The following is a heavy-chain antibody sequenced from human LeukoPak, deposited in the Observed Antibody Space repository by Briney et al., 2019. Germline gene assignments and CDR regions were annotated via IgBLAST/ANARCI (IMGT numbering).Heavy chain of an antibody. CDR2: ISGSGGST. CDR3: AKAGGRGSGSYWWSFDY. Sequence: DPGGSLRLSCAASGFTFSSYAVSWVRQAPEKGLEWVSTISGSGGSTYYADSVKGRFTISRDNSKNALYLQMNNLRAEDTAVYYCAKAGGRGSGSYWWSFDYWGQGTLVTVSS. CDR1: GFTFSSYA. V-gene: IGHV3-23*01. J-gene: IGHJ4*02. D-gene: IGHD3-10*01.